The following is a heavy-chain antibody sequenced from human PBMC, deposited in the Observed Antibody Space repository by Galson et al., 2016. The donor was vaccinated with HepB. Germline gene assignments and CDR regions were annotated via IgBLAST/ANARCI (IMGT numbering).Heavy chain of an antibody. D-gene: IGHD5-18*01. CDR1: GDPISPHF. V-gene: IGHV4-59*11. J-gene: IGHJ3*01. Sequence: SETLSLTCTVSGDPISPHFWSWIRQPPGKGLEWIGYISYRGNTNYSASLTSRVTISLDTSDKQFSLKLNSVTAADTAVYYYARGFGYHAFDFWGQGTTVTVSS. CDR3: ARGFGYHAFDF. CDR2: ISYRGNT.